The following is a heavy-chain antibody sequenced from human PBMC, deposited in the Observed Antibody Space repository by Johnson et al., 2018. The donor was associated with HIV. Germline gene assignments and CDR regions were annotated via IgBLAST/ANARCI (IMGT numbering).Heavy chain of an antibody. J-gene: IGHJ3*02. V-gene: IGHV3-20*04. Sequence: VQLVESGGGVVRPGGSLRLSCAASGFTFEDYGMSWVRQAPGKGLEWVSGINCNVASSGYADSVKGRVTISRDKSKNSLYLKMNSLRAEDTALYYCARVRIGGSFLSGDAFDIWGQGTMVTVSS. D-gene: IGHD1-26*01. CDR1: GFTFEDYG. CDR2: INCNVASS. CDR3: ARVRIGGSFLSGDAFDI.